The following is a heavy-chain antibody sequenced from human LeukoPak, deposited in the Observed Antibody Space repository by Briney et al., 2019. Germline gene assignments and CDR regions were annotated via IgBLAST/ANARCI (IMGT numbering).Heavy chain of an antibody. CDR3: ARRSRVAVVPYDAFDI. CDR2: INAGNGDT. CDR1: GYTFTSNA. J-gene: IGHJ3*02. Sequence: ASVKVSCKASGYTFTSNAMHWVRQAPGQRLERMGWINAGNGDTKYSQNFQGRVTITRDTSASTAYMELSSLRSEDTAVYYCARRSRVAVVPYDAFDIWGQGTMVTVSS. V-gene: IGHV1-3*01. D-gene: IGHD6-19*01.